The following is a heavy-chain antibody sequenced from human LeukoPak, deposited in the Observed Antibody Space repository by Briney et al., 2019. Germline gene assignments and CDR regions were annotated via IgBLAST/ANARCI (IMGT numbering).Heavy chain of an antibody. Sequence: ASVKVSCKASGYTFTSSHLHWVRQVPGQGLEWMGVINPSAGITSYAQKFQGRVTMTRDTSISTAYMELSGLSFDDTAVYYCARPRTSGWIHDVYDIWGQGTMVTVPS. CDR3: ARPRTSGWIHDVYDI. J-gene: IGHJ3*02. CDR2: INPSAGIT. CDR1: GYTFTSSH. D-gene: IGHD6-19*01. V-gene: IGHV1-2*02.